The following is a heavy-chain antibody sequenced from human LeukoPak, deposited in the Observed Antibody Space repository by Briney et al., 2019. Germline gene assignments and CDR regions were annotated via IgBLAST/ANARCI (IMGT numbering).Heavy chain of an antibody. V-gene: IGHV5-51*01. CDR3: ARHYYVYEWGSYGIDY. CDR2: IYPGDSDT. Sequence: GESLKISCKGSGYSFSSYWIGWVRQMPGKGLEWMGIIYPGDSDTRYSPSFQGQVTISPDKSISTAYLQWSSLKASDTAMYYCARHYYVYEWGSYGIDYWGQGTLVTVSS. CDR1: GYSFSSYW. D-gene: IGHD3-16*01. J-gene: IGHJ4*02.